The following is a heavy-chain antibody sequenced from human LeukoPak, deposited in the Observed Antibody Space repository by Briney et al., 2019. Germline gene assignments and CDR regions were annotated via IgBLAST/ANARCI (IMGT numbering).Heavy chain of an antibody. D-gene: IGHD5-12*01. CDR3: ARGGVSWGVATISGY. CDR1: GYTFTGCY. Sequence: GSVKVSCKASGYTFTGCYMHWVRQAPGQGLEWMGWINPNSGGTNYAQRFQGRVTMTRDTSISTAYMELSRLRSDDTAVYYCARGGVSWGVATISGYWGQGTLVTVSS. CDR2: INPNSGGT. V-gene: IGHV1-2*02. J-gene: IGHJ4*02.